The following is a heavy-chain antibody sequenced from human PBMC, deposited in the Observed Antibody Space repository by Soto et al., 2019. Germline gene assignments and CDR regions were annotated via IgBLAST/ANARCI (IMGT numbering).Heavy chain of an antibody. J-gene: IGHJ4*02. CDR1: GFTFSRFS. Sequence: EVQLVESGGGLVKPGGSLRLSCSASGFTFSRFSMNWVRQAPGQGLEWVSSINAASRTYYIDSVKGRFTISRDNAKNSLSLQTNSLTVEDTAVYYCARDPSGGDNWGQGTLVTVSS. CDR3: ARDPSGGDN. CDR2: INAASRT. D-gene: IGHD5-12*01. V-gene: IGHV3-21*01.